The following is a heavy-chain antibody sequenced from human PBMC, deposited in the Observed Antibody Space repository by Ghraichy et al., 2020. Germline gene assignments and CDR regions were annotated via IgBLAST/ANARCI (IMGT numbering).Heavy chain of an antibody. CDR1: GFTFSSYA. Sequence: SCAASGFTFSSYAMSWVRQAPGKGLEWVSAISGSGGSTYYADSVKGRFTISRDNSKNTLYLHMNILSAEDTAVYFCAKSRGGSWYGMDVWGQGTTVTVSS. J-gene: IGHJ6*02. D-gene: IGHD2-15*01. V-gene: IGHV3-23*01. CDR3: AKSRGGSWYGMDV. CDR2: ISGSGGST.